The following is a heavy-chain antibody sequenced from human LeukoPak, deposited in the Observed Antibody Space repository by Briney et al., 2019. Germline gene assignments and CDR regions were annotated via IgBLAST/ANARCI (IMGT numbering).Heavy chain of an antibody. CDR2: IYYSGSN. V-gene: IGHV4-59*08. J-gene: IGHJ4*02. D-gene: IGHD1-26*01. CDR3: ARRGSYPLTSLDY. Sequence: SETLSLTCTVSGGSISSYYWSWIRQPPGKGLEWIGYIYYSGSNNYNPSLKSRVTISVDTSKNQFSLKLSSVTAADTAVYYCARRGSYPLTSLDYWGQGTLVTVSS. CDR1: GGSISSYY.